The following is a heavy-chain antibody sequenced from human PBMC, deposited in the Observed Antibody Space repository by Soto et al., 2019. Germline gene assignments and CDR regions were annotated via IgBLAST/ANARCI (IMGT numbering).Heavy chain of an antibody. CDR2: IIPILGIA. D-gene: IGHD2-2*01. J-gene: IGHJ5*02. CDR3: ARQATKGIYCSSTSCYNNWFDP. CDR1: GGTFSSYT. V-gene: IGHV1-69*02. Sequence: SVKVSCKASGGTFSSYTISWVRQAPGQGLEWMGMIIPILGIANYAQKFQGRVTITADKSTSTAYMELSSLRSEDTAVYYCARQATKGIYCSSTSCYNNWFDPWGQGTLVTVSS.